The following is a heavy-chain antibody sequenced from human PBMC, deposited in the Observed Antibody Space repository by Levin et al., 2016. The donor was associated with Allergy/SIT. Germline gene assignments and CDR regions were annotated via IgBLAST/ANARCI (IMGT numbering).Heavy chain of an antibody. D-gene: IGHD3-16*02. J-gene: IGHJ4*02. Sequence: GESLKISCVASGFTLSNHGMLWVRQAPGKGPEWVAVISSDGSSQYYADSVKGRLTISRDNSKNTLYLQMNSLRAEDTAVYYCAKDLGFGGVIESYFDFWGQGTLVTVSS. CDR2: ISSDGSSQ. V-gene: IGHV3-30*18. CDR1: GFTLSNHG. CDR3: AKDLGFGGVIESYFDF.